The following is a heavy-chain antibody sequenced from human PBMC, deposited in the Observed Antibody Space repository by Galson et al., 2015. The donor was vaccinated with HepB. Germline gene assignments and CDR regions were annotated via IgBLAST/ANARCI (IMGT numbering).Heavy chain of an antibody. D-gene: IGHD1-14*01. CDR3: AKGNHYYYYYGMDV. J-gene: IGHJ6*02. V-gene: IGHV3-23*01. CDR2: LSGSGDNT. CDR1: GFTFSNYA. Sequence: SLRLSCAASGFTFSNYAMNWVRQAPGEGLEWVSGLSGSGDNTFYADTVKDRFTISRDNSKNTLYLQMNSLRAEDTAVYYCAKGNHYYYYYGMDVWGQGTTVTVSS.